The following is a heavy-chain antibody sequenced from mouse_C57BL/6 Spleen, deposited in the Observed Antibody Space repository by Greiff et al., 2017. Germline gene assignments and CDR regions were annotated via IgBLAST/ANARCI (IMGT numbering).Heavy chain of an antibody. Sequence: VMLVESGPELVKPGASVKISCKASGYAFSSSWMNWVKQRPGKGLEWIGRIYPGDGDTNYNGKFKGKATLTADKSSSTAYMQLSSLTSEDSAVYFCARNGYDGYFDYWGQGTTLTVSS. D-gene: IGHD2-2*01. J-gene: IGHJ2*01. CDR2: IYPGDGDT. CDR1: GYAFSSSW. V-gene: IGHV1-82*01. CDR3: ARNGYDGYFDY.